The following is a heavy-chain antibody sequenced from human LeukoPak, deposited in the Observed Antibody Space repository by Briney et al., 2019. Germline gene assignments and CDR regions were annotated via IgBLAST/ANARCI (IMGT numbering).Heavy chain of an antibody. CDR1: GGSISSSSYY. V-gene: IGHV4-39*07. CDR2: LYYSGST. Sequence: SETLSLTCTVSGGSISSSSYYWGWIRQPPGKGLEWIGSLYYSGSTYYNPSLKSRVTISVDTSKNQFSLKLSSVTAADTAVYYCARDPSSGYYSPLYYFDHWGQGTLVTVSS. J-gene: IGHJ4*02. D-gene: IGHD3-22*01. CDR3: ARDPSSGYYSPLYYFDH.